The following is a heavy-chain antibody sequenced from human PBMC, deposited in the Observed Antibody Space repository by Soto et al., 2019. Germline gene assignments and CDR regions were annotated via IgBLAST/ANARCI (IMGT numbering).Heavy chain of an antibody. V-gene: IGHV3-33*01. CDR3: ARGNWDTAMDTPFDY. Sequence: QVQLVESGGGVVQPGRSLRLFYAASGFTFSSYGMHWVRQAPGKGLEWVAVIWYDGSNKYYADSVKGRFTISRDNSKNTLYLQMNSLRAEDTAVYYCARGNWDTAMDTPFDYWGQGTLVTVSS. CDR1: GFTFSSYG. D-gene: IGHD5-18*01. J-gene: IGHJ4*02. CDR2: IWYDGSNK.